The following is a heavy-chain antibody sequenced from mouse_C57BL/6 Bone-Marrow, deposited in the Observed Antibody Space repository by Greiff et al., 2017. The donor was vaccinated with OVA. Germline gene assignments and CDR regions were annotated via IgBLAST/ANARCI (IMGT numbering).Heavy chain of an antibody. CDR1: GYTFTNYW. CDR3: ARYYYGSSYGY. Sequence: LQESGAELVRPGTSVKMSCKASGYTFTNYWIGWAKQRPGHGLEWIGDIYPGGGYTNYNEKFKGKATLTADKSSSTAYMQFSSLTSEDSAIYYCARYYYGSSYGYWGQGTTLTVSS. V-gene: IGHV1-63*01. CDR2: IYPGGGYT. J-gene: IGHJ2*01. D-gene: IGHD1-1*01.